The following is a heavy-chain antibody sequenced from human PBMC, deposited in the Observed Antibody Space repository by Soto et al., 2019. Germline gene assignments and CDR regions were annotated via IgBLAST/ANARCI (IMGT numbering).Heavy chain of an antibody. Sequence: GGSLRLSCAASGFTFSSYSMNWVRQAPGKGLEWVSYISSSSSTIYYADSVKGRFTISRDNAKNSLYLQMNSLRDEDTAVYYCARVARLRKTLWYDIWGQGTMVTVSS. V-gene: IGHV3-48*02. J-gene: IGHJ3*02. D-gene: IGHD6-13*01. CDR3: ARVARLRKTLWYDI. CDR2: ISSSSSTI. CDR1: GFTFSSYS.